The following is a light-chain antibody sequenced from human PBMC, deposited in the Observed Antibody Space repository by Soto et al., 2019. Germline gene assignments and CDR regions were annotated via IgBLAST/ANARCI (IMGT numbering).Light chain of an antibody. V-gene: IGLV2-14*01. CDR1: SSDVGGYNY. Sequence: QSVLTQPASVSGSPGQSITISCTGTSSDVGGYNYVSWYQLHPGKAPKLMVYEVSNRPSGVSNRFSGSKSGNTASLTISGLQAEAEADYYCSSYTRSTDYVFGNGTKVTV. CDR3: SSYTRSTDYV. J-gene: IGLJ1*01. CDR2: EVS.